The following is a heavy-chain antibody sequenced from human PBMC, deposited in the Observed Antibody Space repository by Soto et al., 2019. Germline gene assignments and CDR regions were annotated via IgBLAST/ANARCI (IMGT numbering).Heavy chain of an antibody. J-gene: IGHJ6*02. CDR1: GGSFRSFY. Sequence: SETLSLTCAVYGGSFRSFYWSWIRQPPGKGLEWIGEIIHSGSTNYNPSLESRVTISLDTSKNQFSLKVNSVIAADTAVYYCARVRKGVTTIRKYGMDVWGQGTTVTVSS. D-gene: IGHD4-17*01. CDR3: ARVRKGVTTIRKYGMDV. CDR2: IIHSGST. V-gene: IGHV4-34*12.